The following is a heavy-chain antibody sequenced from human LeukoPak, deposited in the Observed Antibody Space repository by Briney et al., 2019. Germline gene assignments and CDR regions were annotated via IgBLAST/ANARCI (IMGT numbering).Heavy chain of an antibody. CDR2: IREERGQE. D-gene: IGHD5-18*01. V-gene: IGHV3-7*03. CDR3: ASLDTAKQPLANH. Sequence: GGSLRLSCAASGFTFSSYWMNWARQAPGKGLEWVANIREERGQEYYVDSVKGRFTISKNSAKNSLYLQMNTLRVEDTAMYYCASLDTAKQPLANHWGQGTLVTVSS. CDR1: GFTFSSYW. J-gene: IGHJ5*02.